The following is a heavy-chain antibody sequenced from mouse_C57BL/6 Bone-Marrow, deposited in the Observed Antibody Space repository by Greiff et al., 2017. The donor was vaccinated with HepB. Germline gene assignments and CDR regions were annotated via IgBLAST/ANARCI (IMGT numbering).Heavy chain of an antibody. Sequence: QVQLQQSGAELARPGASVKLSCKASGYTFTSYGISWVKQRTGQGLEWIGEIYPRSGNTYYNEKFKGKATLTADKSSSTAYMELRSLTSEDSAVYCCAREGVMTTVVDHWYFDVWGTGTTVTVSS. D-gene: IGHD1-1*01. CDR2: IYPRSGNT. CDR1: GYTFTSYG. V-gene: IGHV1-81*01. J-gene: IGHJ1*03. CDR3: AREGVMTTVVDHWYFDV.